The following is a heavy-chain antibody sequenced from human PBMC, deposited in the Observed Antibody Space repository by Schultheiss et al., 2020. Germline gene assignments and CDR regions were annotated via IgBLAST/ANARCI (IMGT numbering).Heavy chain of an antibody. D-gene: IGHD5-24*01. V-gene: IGHV3-66*01. CDR2: VYTGFGT. CDR3: ARAGGWLKSNWYFDL. J-gene: IGHJ2*01. Sequence: SCAVSGFTVSSYYMNWVRQAPGKGLEWVSVVYTGFGTHYADSVKGRFLISRDNSKNTLFLQMNTLRVEDTALYYCARAGGWLKSNWYFDLWGRGTPVTVSS. CDR1: GFTVSSYY.